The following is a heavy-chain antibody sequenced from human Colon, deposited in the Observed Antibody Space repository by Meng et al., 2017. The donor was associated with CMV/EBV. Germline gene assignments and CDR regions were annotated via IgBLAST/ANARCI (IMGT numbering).Heavy chain of an antibody. CDR1: GFTFSGYN. CDR3: AKDLAPDGAWDFDY. CDR2: IYHDGSRT. V-gene: IGHV3-23*01. D-gene: IGHD4-17*01. Sequence: AYGFTFSGYNMTWVREAPGRGLEWVSSIYHDGSRTHYANSAKGRFTVSRDNSEDTLYLQMNGLRADDTAVYYCAKDLAPDGAWDFDYWGQGTLVTVSS. J-gene: IGHJ4*02.